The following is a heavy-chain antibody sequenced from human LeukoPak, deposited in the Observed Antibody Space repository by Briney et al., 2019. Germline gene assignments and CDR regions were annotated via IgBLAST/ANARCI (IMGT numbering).Heavy chain of an antibody. CDR3: ARGYYYGSESYWHTKWFDP. J-gene: IGHJ5*02. V-gene: IGHV3-7*04. CDR1: GFTFSSYW. CDR2: IKQDGSEK. D-gene: IGHD3-10*01. Sequence: PGGSLRLSCAASGFTFSSYWMSWVRQAPGKGLEWVANIKQDGSEKYYVDSVKGRFTISRDNAKNSLYLQMNSLRAEDTAVYYCARGYYYGSESYWHTKWFDPWGQGTLVTVSS.